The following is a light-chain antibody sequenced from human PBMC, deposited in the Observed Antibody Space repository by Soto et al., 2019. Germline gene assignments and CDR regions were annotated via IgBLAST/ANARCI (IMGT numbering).Light chain of an antibody. CDR1: QSVSRNN. V-gene: IGKV3-20*01. CDR3: QQYGSSPGT. CDR2: GAS. J-gene: IGKJ1*01. Sequence: ETVLTQSPGTLSLSPGERATLSCRASQSVSRNNLVWYQQRPGQPPRLLIYGASSRATGIPDRFSGSGSGTDFTLTISRLEPEDFAVYYCQQYGSSPGTFGQGTKVDI.